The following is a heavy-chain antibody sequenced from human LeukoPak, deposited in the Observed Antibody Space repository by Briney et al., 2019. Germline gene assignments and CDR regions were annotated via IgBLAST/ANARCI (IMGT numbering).Heavy chain of an antibody. V-gene: IGHV1-2*02. CDR2: INPNSGGT. CDR1: GYTFTGYY. CDR3: ARGYDPPPYYYYYGMDV. Sequence: ASVKVSCKASGYTFTGYYMHWVRQAPGQGLEWMGWINPNSGGTNYAQKFQGRVTMTRDTSISTAYMELSRLRSDDTAVYYCARGYDPPPYYYYYGMDVWGQGTMVTVSS. J-gene: IGHJ6*02. D-gene: IGHD3-3*01.